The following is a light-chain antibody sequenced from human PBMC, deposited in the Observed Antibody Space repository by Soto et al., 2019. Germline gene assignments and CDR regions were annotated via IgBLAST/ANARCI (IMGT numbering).Light chain of an antibody. CDR1: RGVSANY. Sequence: ENLLTQSPGTLSLSPGEGATLSCRASRGVSANYLAWYQQKPGQAPRLLIYGASSRATGIPDRFSGSGSGTEFTLTISSLQPDDFATYYCQQYNSYSGTFGQGTKVDIK. V-gene: IGKV3-20*01. CDR3: QQYNSYSGT. J-gene: IGKJ1*01. CDR2: GAS.